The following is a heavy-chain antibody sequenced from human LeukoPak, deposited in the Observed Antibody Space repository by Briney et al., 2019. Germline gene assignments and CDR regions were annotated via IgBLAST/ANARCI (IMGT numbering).Heavy chain of an antibody. CDR2: ISYDGSNK. V-gene: IGHV3-30*14. D-gene: IGHD4-17*01. Sequence: GGSLRLSCAASGFTFSNYAMHWVRQAPGKGLEWVAVISYDGSNKYYADSVKGRFTISRDISKNAVYLQMNSLRAEDTAVYYCARDSYGDANFDSWGQGTLVTVSS. CDR1: GFTFSNYA. J-gene: IGHJ4*02. CDR3: ARDSYGDANFDS.